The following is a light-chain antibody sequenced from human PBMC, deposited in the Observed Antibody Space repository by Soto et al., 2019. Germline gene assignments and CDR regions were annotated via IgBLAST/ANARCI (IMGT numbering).Light chain of an antibody. CDR3: SSYTSTSTLV. Sequence: QSVLTQPASVSGSPGQSISVSYTGTSSDVGGYNYVSWYQQHPGKAPKLMIYDVNNRPSGVSDRFSGSKSGNTASLTISGLQAEDEADYYCSSYTSTSTLVFGTGTKLTVL. CDR2: DVN. CDR1: SSDVGGYNY. J-gene: IGLJ1*01. V-gene: IGLV2-14*01.